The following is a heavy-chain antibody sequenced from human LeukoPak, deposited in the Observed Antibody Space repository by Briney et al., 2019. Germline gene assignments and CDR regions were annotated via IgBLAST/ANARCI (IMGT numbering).Heavy chain of an antibody. Sequence: PGGSLRLSCAVSGFTFSSYWMHWVRQAPGKGLEWVSIISSGSSAIFSADALKGRFTISRDDAKNLLYLDMNSLRAEDTAVYYCARGHTAVTRHFDFWGQGTLVTVSS. J-gene: IGHJ4*02. CDR1: GFTFSSYW. D-gene: IGHD4-17*01. V-gene: IGHV3-21*01. CDR2: ISSGSSAI. CDR3: ARGHTAVTRHFDF.